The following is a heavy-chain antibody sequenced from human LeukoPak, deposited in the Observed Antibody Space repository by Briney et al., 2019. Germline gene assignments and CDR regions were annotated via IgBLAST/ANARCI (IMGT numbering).Heavy chain of an antibody. V-gene: IGHV5-51*01. CDR2: IYPGDSDT. CDR1: GYGFTSNW. D-gene: IGHD6-13*01. Sequence: GESLKISCKGSGYGFTSNWIGGGRKIPGKGLEWMGIIYPGDSDTRYSPSFQGQVTISADKSISTAYLQWSSLKASDTAMYYCARRSGSSWYQNFDYWGQGTLVTVSS. J-gene: IGHJ4*02. CDR3: ARRSGSSWYQNFDY.